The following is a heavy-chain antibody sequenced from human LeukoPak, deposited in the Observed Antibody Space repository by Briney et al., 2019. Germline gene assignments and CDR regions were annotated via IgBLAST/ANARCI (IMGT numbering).Heavy chain of an antibody. D-gene: IGHD6-19*01. CDR2: ISGSGGSI. Sequence: GGSLILSCSAAGFTFIIYVLSLLHQPPGKGLELFSVISGSGGSIYSAESVKGRFTMSRENSKNTLYLQMDRLRAEDTAPYYCARSGDSRGSHSLTWGEGTLVSVSS. CDR1: GFTFIIYV. J-gene: IGHJ1*01. CDR3: ARSGDSRGSHSLT. V-gene: IGHV3-23*01.